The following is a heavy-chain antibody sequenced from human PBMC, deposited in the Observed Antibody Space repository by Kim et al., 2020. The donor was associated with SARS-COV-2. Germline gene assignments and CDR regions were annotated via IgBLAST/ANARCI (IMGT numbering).Heavy chain of an antibody. CDR3: ARMGGELLQLSAEYFQH. Sequence: GESLKISCKGSGYSFTSYWIGWVRQMPGKGLEWMGIIYPGDSDTRYSPSFQGQVTISADKSISTAYLQWSSLKASDTAMYYCARMGGELLQLSAEYFQHWGQGTLVTVSS. J-gene: IGHJ1*01. D-gene: IGHD3-10*01. CDR2: IYPGDSDT. V-gene: IGHV5-51*01. CDR1: GYSFTSYW.